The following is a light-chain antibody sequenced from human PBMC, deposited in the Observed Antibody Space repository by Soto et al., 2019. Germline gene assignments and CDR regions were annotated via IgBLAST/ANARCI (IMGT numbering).Light chain of an antibody. CDR2: DAS. CDR1: QSISSW. V-gene: IGKV1-5*01. Sequence: DIQMTESPSFVSASVGDRVTITCRASQSISSWLAWYQQKPGKAPKLLIYDASSLESGVPSRFSGSGSGTEFTLTISSLQPDDFATYYCQQYNSYAWTFGQGTKVDI. CDR3: QQYNSYAWT. J-gene: IGKJ1*01.